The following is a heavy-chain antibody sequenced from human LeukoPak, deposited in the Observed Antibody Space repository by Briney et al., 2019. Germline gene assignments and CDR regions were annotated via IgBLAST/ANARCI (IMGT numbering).Heavy chain of an antibody. D-gene: IGHD3-3*01. Sequence: SETLSLTCTVPGGSISSYYWSWIRQPAGKGLEWIGRIYTSGSTNYNPSLKSRVTMSVDTSKNQFSLMLTSVTAADTAVYYCARLESPGWFDPWGQGTLVTVSS. J-gene: IGHJ5*02. CDR1: GGSISSYY. CDR3: ARLESPGWFDP. V-gene: IGHV4-4*07. CDR2: IYTSGST.